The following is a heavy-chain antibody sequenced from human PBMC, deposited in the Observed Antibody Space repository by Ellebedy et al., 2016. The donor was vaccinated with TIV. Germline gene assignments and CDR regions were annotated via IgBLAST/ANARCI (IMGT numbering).Heavy chain of an antibody. CDR2: IIPILGTA. D-gene: IGHD2-2*01. CDR3: ARVKGYCSTASCLYFDY. J-gene: IGHJ4*02. Sequence: AASVKVSCKASGGTFSNYAISWVRQAPGQGLEWMGGIIPILGTAKFAQKFQGRVTLTADESTSTAYMELSSLKSEDTAVYYCARVKGYCSTASCLYFDYWGQGTLVTVSS. V-gene: IGHV1-69*13. CDR1: GGTFSNYA.